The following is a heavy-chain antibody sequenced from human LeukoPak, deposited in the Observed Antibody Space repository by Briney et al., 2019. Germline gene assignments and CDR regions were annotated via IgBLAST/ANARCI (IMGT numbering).Heavy chain of an antibody. CDR3: ARDIAAAGKPYYYYYMDV. Sequence: GGSLRLSCAASGFTFDDYGMSWVRQAPGKGLEWVSGINWNGGSTGYADSVKGRFTISRDNAKNSLYLQMNSLRAEDTALYYCARDIAAAGKPYYYYYMDVWGKGTTVTVSS. D-gene: IGHD6-13*01. V-gene: IGHV3-20*04. CDR1: GFTFDDYG. J-gene: IGHJ6*03. CDR2: INWNGGST.